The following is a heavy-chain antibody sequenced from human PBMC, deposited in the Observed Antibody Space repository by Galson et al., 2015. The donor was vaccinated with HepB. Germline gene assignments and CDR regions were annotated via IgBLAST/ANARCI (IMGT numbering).Heavy chain of an antibody. CDR1: GDTFTSYG. Sequence: SVKVACKASGDTFTSYGISWGRQAPGQGLEWRGGINPYNGNTNYAQKLQGRVTMTTDTSTSTAYMELRSLRSDDTAVYHCARGEFDFWSGYFRISYFEIWGHGTKVTVSS. J-gene: IGHJ3*02. D-gene: IGHD3-3*01. CDR2: INPYNGNT. V-gene: IGHV1-18*01. CDR3: ARGEFDFWSGYFRISYFEI.